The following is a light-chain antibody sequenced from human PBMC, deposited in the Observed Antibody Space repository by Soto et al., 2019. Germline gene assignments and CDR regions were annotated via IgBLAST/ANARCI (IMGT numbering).Light chain of an antibody. CDR3: YQYNGWHRT. J-gene: IGKJ1*01. V-gene: IGKV3-15*01. CDR2: GTS. CDR1: QNISRI. Sequence: EIVMTQSPVTRSVSPGERATLSCRASQNISRILAWYQQKPGQGPSLLIYGTSTRAGGVPARFSGGGSGTEFTLTTTSLQSEDFAVYHCYQYNGWHRTVGQRTKVDIX.